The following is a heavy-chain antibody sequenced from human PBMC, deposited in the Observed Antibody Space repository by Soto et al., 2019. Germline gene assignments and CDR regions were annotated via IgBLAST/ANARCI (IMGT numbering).Heavy chain of an antibody. Sequence: QLQLQESGPGLVKPSETLSLTCTVSGGSISSSSYYWGWIRQPPGKGLEWIGSIYYSGSTYYNPSLKSRVTISVDTSKNQFSLKLSSVTVADTAVYYCARHARVAVARYGMDVWGQGTTVTVSS. CDR1: GGSISSSSYY. CDR3: ARHARVAVARYGMDV. V-gene: IGHV4-39*01. J-gene: IGHJ6*02. D-gene: IGHD6-19*01. CDR2: IYYSGST.